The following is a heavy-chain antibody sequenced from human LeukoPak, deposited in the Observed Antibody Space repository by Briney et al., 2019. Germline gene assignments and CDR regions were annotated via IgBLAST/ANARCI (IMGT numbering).Heavy chain of an antibody. D-gene: IGHD2-2*01. J-gene: IGHJ6*03. CDR3: ARAMKRYQLLPPNHYYYYYYMDV. CDR2: INPNSGGT. CDR1: GYTFTGYY. Sequence: GASVKVSCKASGYTFTGYYMHWVRQAPGQGLEWMGWINPNSGGTNYAQKFQGRVTMSRDTSISTAYMELSRLRSDDTAVYYCARAMKRYQLLPPNHYYYYYYMDVWGKGTTVTISS. V-gene: IGHV1-2*02.